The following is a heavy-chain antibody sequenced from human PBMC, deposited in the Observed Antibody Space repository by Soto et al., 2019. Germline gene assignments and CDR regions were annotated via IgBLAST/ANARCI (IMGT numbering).Heavy chain of an antibody. V-gene: IGHV3-30*18. Sequence: QVQLVESGGGVVQPGRSLRLSCAASGFTSSSYGMHWVRQAPGKGLEWVAVISSDASDKYYADSVKGRFTISRDNSKNTLYLQMNSLRAEDTAVYYCAKDLWGYWYGDLWGRGTLVAVSS. CDR3: AKDLWGYWYGDL. J-gene: IGHJ2*01. D-gene: IGHD2-21*01. CDR2: ISSDASDK. CDR1: GFTSSSYG.